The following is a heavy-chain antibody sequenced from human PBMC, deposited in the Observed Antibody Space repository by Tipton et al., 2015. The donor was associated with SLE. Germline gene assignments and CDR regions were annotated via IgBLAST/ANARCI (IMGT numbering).Heavy chain of an antibody. CDR1: GGSISSYY. D-gene: IGHD1-26*01. J-gene: IGHJ3*02. Sequence: TLSLTCTVSGGSISSYYWSWIRQPPGKGLEWIGYIYYSGSTNCNPSLTSRVTMSIDTSKNQFSLKLSSVTAADTAVYYCARLGGSPDAFDIWGQGTMVTVSS. CDR2: IYYSGST. CDR3: ARLGGSPDAFDI. V-gene: IGHV4-59*12.